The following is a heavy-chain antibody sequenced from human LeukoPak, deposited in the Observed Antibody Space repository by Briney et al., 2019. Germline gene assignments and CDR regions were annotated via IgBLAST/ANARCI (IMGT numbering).Heavy chain of an antibody. CDR2: ISYDGSNK. CDR1: GFIFSSYG. Sequence: GGSLRLSCAASGFIFSSYGVHWVRQAPVKGLEWVAVISYDGSNKYYADSVKGRFTISRDNSKNTMYLQMNSLRDEDTAVYYCARVMATITGWFDPWGQGTLVTVSS. V-gene: IGHV3-30*03. CDR3: ARVMATITGWFDP. D-gene: IGHD5-24*01. J-gene: IGHJ5*02.